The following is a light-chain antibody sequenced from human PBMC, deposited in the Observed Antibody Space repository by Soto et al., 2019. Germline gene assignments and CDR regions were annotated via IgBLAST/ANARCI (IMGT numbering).Light chain of an antibody. Sequence: ETVLTQSPGTLSLSPGERASLSCRASQSISGRYLAWYQQKPGQAPRLLIYDASSRATGIPDRFSGSGSGTDFILTLSRLEPEDFAVDDCQQYGSSPLTFGGGTKVEIK. CDR2: DAS. J-gene: IGKJ4*01. V-gene: IGKV3-20*01. CDR3: QQYGSSPLT. CDR1: QSISGRY.